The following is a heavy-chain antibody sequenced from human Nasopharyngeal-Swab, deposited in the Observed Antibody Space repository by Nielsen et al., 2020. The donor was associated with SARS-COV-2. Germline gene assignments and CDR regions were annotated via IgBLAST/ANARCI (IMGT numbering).Heavy chain of an antibody. V-gene: IGHV4-39*07. CDR3: ASGEENPWFDP. CDR2: IYYSGST. J-gene: IGHJ5*02. Sequence: RQAQGKGLEWIGSIYYSGSTYYNPSRKSRVTISVDTSKNQFSLKLSSVTAADTCVYYFASGEENPWFDPWGQGTLVTVSS. D-gene: IGHD1-14*01.